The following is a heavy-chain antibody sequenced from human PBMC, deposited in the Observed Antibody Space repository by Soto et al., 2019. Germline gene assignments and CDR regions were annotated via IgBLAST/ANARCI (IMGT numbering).Heavy chain of an antibody. J-gene: IGHJ4*02. Sequence: QVQLQESGPGLVKPSGTLSLPCVVSGVSISSNNWWSWVRQPPGKGLEWIGEATTRPSRVESPCRLTSPRSTSPGLSAGSAGTATYYCARGVCFGGGPGSYFVSWGQGTLVIVSS. D-gene: IGHD3-16*01. CDR3: ARGVCFGGGPGSYFVS. CDR1: GVSISSNNW. V-gene: IGHV4-4*02.